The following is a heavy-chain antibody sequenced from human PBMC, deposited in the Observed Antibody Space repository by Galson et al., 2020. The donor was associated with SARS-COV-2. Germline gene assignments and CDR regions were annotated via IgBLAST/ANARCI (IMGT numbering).Heavy chain of an antibody. CDR1: GGSISSGGYY. CDR2: IYYSGST. J-gene: IGHJ3*02. CDR3: ARGGELTGYSSDAFDI. Sequence: SETLSLTCTVSGGSISSGGYYWSWIRQHPGKGLEWIGYIYYSGSTYYNPSLKSRVTISVDTSKNQFSLKLSSVTAADTAVYYCARGGELTGYSSDAFDIWGQGTMVTVSS. D-gene: IGHD3-9*01. V-gene: IGHV4-31*03.